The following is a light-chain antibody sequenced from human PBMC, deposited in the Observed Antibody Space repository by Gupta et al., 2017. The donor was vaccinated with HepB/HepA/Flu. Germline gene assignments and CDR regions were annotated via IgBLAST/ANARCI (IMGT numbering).Light chain of an antibody. CDR3: NSRDSSGNIPV. J-gene: IGLJ1*01. CDR1: SLRSYY. Sequence: SSELTQDPAVSVALGQTVRITCQGDSLRSYYASWYQQKPGQAPVLVIYGKNNRPSGIPDRFSGSSSGNTASLTITGAQAEDEADYYCNSRDSSGNIPVFGTGTKVIVL. V-gene: IGLV3-19*01. CDR2: GKN.